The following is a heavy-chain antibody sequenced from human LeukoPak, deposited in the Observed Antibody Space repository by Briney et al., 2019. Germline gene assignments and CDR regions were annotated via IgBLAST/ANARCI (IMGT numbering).Heavy chain of an antibody. CDR2: IYSGGST. CDR3: ARDQQQLGWFDP. V-gene: IGHV3-66*01. CDR1: GFTVSSNY. D-gene: IGHD6-13*01. J-gene: IGHJ5*02. Sequence: GGSLRLSCAASGFTVSSNYMSWVRQAPGKGLEWVSVIYSGGSTYYADSVKGRFTISRDNSKNTLYLQMNSLRVEDTAVYYRARDQQQLGWFDPWDQGTLVTVSS.